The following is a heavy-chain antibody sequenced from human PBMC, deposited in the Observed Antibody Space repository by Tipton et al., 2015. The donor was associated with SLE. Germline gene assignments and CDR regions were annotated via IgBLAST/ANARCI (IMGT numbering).Heavy chain of an antibody. D-gene: IGHD3-22*01. CDR1: GFSFSSYG. V-gene: IGHV4-59*03. Sequence: LRLSCAASGFSFSSYGMHWVRQAPGKGLEWIGYIYYSGSTKYNPSLKSRVTISLDMSKNQFSLNLNSVTAADTAVYYCARRAYYDYSGYFDYWGQGTLVTVSS. CDR3: ARRAYYDYSGYFDY. CDR2: IYYSGST. J-gene: IGHJ4*02.